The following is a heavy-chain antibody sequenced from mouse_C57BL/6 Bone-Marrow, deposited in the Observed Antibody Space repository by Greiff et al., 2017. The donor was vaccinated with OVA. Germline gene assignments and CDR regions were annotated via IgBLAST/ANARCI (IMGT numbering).Heavy chain of an antibody. V-gene: IGHV1-81*01. CDR2: IYPRSGNT. J-gene: IGHJ2*01. CDR1: GYSFTSYG. Sequence: VQLQESGAELARPGASVKLSCKASGYSFTSYGMSWVKQRTGQGLEWIGEIYPRSGNTYYNEKFKGKATLTVDKSSSTAYMELRSLTSEDSAVEFCARENSYYVDYGGQGTTLTVTA. CDR3: ARENSYYVDY.